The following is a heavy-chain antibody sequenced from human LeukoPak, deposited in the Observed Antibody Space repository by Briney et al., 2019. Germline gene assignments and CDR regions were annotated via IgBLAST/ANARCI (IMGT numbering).Heavy chain of an antibody. V-gene: IGHV3-74*01. D-gene: IGHD2/OR15-2a*01. Sequence: GGSLRLSCAASGTSWMHWVRQAPGKGLVWVSHINSDGSWTGYADSVKGRFTICKDNAKNTVSLQMNNLRAEDTAVYYCVTFYETYWGRGTLVTVSS. CDR1: GTSW. J-gene: IGHJ4*02. CDR2: INSDGSWT. CDR3: VTFYETY.